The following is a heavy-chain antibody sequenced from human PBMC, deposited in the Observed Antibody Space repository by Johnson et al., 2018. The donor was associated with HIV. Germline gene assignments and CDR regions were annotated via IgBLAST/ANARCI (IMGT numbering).Heavy chain of an antibody. CDR3: AREGGIRGPSPVDAFDI. Sequence: VQLVESGGGVVQPGRSLRLACAASGFTFSSFAMHWVRQAPGKGLEWVAVISNDGNSKYYTESLKGRITVSRDNSMNTLYLQMNSLRPEDTAGYYCAREGGIRGPSPVDAFDIWGQGTMVTVSS. CDR1: GFTFSSFA. J-gene: IGHJ3*02. D-gene: IGHD3-16*01. V-gene: IGHV3-30-3*01. CDR2: ISNDGNSK.